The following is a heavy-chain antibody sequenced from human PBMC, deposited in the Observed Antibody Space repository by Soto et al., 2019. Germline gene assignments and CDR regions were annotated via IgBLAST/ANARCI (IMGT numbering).Heavy chain of an antibody. D-gene: IGHD5-18*01. CDR2: IIPIFGTT. V-gene: IGHV1-69*01. J-gene: IGHJ4*02. CDR1: GGTFSSYA. Sequence: QVQLVQSGAEVKKPGSSVKVSCKASGGTFSSYAISWVRQAPGQGLEWMGGIIPIFGTTNYAQKFQGRVTITADEARRTADMELSSLRSEDTAVYYCAFARGYSYGSQGHFDYWGQGTLVTVSS. CDR3: AFARGYSYGSQGHFDY.